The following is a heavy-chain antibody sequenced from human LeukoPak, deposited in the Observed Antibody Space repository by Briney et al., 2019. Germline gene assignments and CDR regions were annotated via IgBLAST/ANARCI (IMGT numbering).Heavy chain of an antibody. D-gene: IGHD3-16*01. Sequence: PSETLSLTCTVSGGSISSSGYYWGWIRQPPGKGLEWMGSIYYSGTTYYHPSLKSRVTISLDTSKNQFSLKLSSVTAADTAVYYCARDTGEWITSPQFDPWGQGTLVTVSS. CDR3: ARDTGEWITSPQFDP. CDR1: GGSISSSGYY. CDR2: IYYSGTT. V-gene: IGHV4-39*07. J-gene: IGHJ5*02.